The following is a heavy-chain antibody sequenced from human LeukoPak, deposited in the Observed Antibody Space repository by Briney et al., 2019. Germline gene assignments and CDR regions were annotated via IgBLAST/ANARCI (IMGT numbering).Heavy chain of an antibody. CDR3: AKEMETWETTDAFDI. D-gene: IGHD1-26*01. V-gene: IGHV3-9*01. Sequence: PGRSLRLSCAASGFTFDDYAMHWVRQAPGKGLEWVSGISWNSGSIGYADSVKGRFTISRDDAKNSLYLQMNSLRAEDTALYYCAKEMETWETTDAFDIWGQGTMVTVSS. J-gene: IGHJ3*02. CDR1: GFTFDDYA. CDR2: ISWNSGSI.